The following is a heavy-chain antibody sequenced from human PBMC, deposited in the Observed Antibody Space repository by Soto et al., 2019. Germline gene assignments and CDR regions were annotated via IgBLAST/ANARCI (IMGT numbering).Heavy chain of an antibody. D-gene: IGHD2-2*01. J-gene: IGHJ4*02. Sequence: QVRLQEAGPGLLKPSETLSLTCSVSGASVSSDSYHWSWIRQPPGKGLEWIGYFSDRGASNYHPSLKSRLTISIDTSTHQLSLRLISVTAADTAVYYCSTLLVGKGGRVYGGQGILVTVSS. CDR2: FSDRGAS. CDR3: STLLVGKGGRVY. CDR1: GASVSSDSYH. V-gene: IGHV4-61*01.